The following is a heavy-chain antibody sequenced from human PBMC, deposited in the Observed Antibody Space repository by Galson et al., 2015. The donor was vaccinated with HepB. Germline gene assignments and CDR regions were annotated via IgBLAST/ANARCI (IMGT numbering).Heavy chain of an antibody. CDR2: ISAYNGNT. CDR3: ARGYGGDYGSGEGDFDY. V-gene: IGHV1-18*04. J-gene: IGHJ4*02. CDR1: GYTSTSYG. Sequence: SVKVSCKASGYTSTSYGISWVRQAPGQGLEWMGWISAYNGNTNYAQKLQGRVTMTTDTSTSTAYMELRSLRSDDTAVYYCARGYGGDYGSGEGDFDYWGQGTLVTVSS. D-gene: IGHD4-17*01.